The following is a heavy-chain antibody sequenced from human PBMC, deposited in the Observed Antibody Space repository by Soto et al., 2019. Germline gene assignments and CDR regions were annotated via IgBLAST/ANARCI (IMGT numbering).Heavy chain of an antibody. CDR3: ATGRGVDRRLE. D-gene: IGHD3-10*01. Sequence: GASVKVSCKVSGYALTELSMHWVRQAPGKGLEWMGSFDPEDGKRIYAQKFQGRLTLTEDTSTDTSYMELTSLRPEDTAVYYCATGRGVDRRLEWGQGTLVTVSS. V-gene: IGHV1-24*01. CDR1: GYALTELS. J-gene: IGHJ4*02. CDR2: FDPEDGKR.